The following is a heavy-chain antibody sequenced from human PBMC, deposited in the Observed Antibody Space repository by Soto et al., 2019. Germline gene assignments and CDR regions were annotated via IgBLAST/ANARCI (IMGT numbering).Heavy chain of an antibody. V-gene: IGHV4-34*01. Sequence: SETLSLTCAVYGGSFSGYYWSWIRQSPDKGLEWIGEINPSGGTNYNPSLKSRVTISVDTSKNQFSLKLTSVTAADTAVYYCARVADDWGQGTLVIVSS. J-gene: IGHJ4*02. CDR1: GGSFSGYY. CDR3: ARVADD. CDR2: INPSGGT.